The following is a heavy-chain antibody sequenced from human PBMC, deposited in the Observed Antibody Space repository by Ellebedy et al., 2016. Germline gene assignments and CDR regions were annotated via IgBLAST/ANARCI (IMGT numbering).Heavy chain of an antibody. D-gene: IGHD2-21*02. CDR1: GYTFTTFS. CDR2: VNTFSGNT. Sequence: ASVKVSXXASGYTFTTFSITWVRQVPGQGLEWMGFVNTFSGNTKFAQKFQGRVSMTTDSSTHTAYMELRSLRSDDTAVYYCAREVVTLAYNWFEPWGQGTLVTVSS. CDR3: AREVVTLAYNWFEP. V-gene: IGHV1-18*04. J-gene: IGHJ5*02.